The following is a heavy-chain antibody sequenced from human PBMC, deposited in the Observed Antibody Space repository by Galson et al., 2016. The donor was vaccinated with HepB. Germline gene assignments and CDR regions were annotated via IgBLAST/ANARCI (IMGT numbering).Heavy chain of an antibody. CDR2: IWYDGGNK. V-gene: IGHV3-33*01. D-gene: IGHD6-13*01. J-gene: IGHJ2*01. CDR3: AREKDLGTNWYRGNWYFDL. CDR1: GFTFSHYG. Sequence: SLRLSCAASGFTFSHYGMHWVRQAPGKGLEWVTSIWYDGGNKHYTDSVKGRFTISRDNSKNTLYLQMNNLRAVDTAVYFCAREKDLGTNWYRGNWYFDLWGRGTLVTVSS.